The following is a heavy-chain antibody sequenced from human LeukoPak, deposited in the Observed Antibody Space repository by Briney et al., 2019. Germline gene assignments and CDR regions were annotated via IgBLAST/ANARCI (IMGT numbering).Heavy chain of an antibody. Sequence: GGSLRLSCAASGFTFSSYSMNWVRQAPGKGLEWVSSISSSSSYIYYADSVKGRFTISRDNAKNSLYLQMNSLRAEDTAVYYCASSPLNDFWSGSTPSFDYWGQGTLVTVSS. D-gene: IGHD3-3*01. J-gene: IGHJ4*02. CDR3: ASSPLNDFWSGSTPSFDY. V-gene: IGHV3-21*04. CDR1: GFTFSSYS. CDR2: ISSSSSYI.